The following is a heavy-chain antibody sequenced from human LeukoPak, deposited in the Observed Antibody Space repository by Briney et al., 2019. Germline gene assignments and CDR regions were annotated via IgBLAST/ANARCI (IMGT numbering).Heavy chain of an antibody. CDR1: GGSISSYY. CDR2: NYYSGST. D-gene: IGHD3-22*01. V-gene: IGHV4-59*08. Sequence: PSEALSLTCTVSGGSISSYYWSWIRQPPGKGLEWIGYNYYSGSTNYNPSLKSRVTISVDTSKNQFSLKLSSVTAADTAVYYCARSTYDSSGYGWTKPDYWGQGTLVTVSS. J-gene: IGHJ4*02. CDR3: ARSTYDSSGYGWTKPDY.